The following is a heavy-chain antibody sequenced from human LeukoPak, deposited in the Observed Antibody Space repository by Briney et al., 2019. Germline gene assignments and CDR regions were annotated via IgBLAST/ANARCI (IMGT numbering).Heavy chain of an antibody. CDR3: AKVRSLGLTGYHIFDY. V-gene: IGHV3-23*01. Sequence: GESLRLSCAASGFTFNNYAMNWVRQAPGKGLEWVSGISGSGTSTFYADSVKGRFTISRGNSENTLYLQMNSLGAEDTAVYHCAKVRSLGLTGYHIFDYWGQGTLATVSS. D-gene: IGHD3-9*01. CDR1: GFTFNNYA. J-gene: IGHJ4*02. CDR2: ISGSGTST.